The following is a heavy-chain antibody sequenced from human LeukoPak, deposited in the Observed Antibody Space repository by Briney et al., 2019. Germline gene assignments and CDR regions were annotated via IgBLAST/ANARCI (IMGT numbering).Heavy chain of an antibody. J-gene: IGHJ6*02. CDR1: GFTFSSYS. Sequence: GGSLRLSCAASGFTFSSYSMNWVRQAPGKGLEWVSSISRSSSYIYYADSVKGRFTISRDNAKNSLYLQMNSLRAEDTAVYYCARTPKYYYYYGMDVWGQGTTVTVSS. V-gene: IGHV3-21*01. CDR3: ARTPKYYYYYGMDV. CDR2: ISRSSSYI.